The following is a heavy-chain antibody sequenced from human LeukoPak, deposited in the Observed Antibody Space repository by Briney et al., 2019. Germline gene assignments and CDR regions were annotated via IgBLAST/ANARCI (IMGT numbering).Heavy chain of an antibody. CDR2: IYDSGST. D-gene: IGHD3-3*01. Sequence: SEALSLTCTVSGGSFSSYYWSWIRQPPGKGLEGMGYIYDSGSTNYNPSLPRRVTISVDTSKNQFSLKLSSVTAADTAVYYCARHGDFWSGEPFGYWGQGTLVTVSS. CDR1: GGSFSSYY. V-gene: IGHV4-59*08. CDR3: ARHGDFWSGEPFGY. J-gene: IGHJ4*02.